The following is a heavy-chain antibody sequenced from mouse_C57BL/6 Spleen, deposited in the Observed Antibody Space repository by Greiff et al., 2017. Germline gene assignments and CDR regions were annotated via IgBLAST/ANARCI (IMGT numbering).Heavy chain of an antibody. J-gene: IGHJ4*01. CDR2: IHPNSGST. V-gene: IGHV1-64*01. D-gene: IGHD1-1*01. Sequence: VQLQQPGAELVKPGASVKLSCKASGYTFTSYWMHWVKQRPGQGLEWIGMIHPNSGSTNYNEKFKSKATLTVDKSSSTAYMPLSSLTSEDSAVYYCAREGNYGSSSAMDYWGQGTSVTVSS. CDR1: GYTFTSYW. CDR3: AREGNYGSSSAMDY.